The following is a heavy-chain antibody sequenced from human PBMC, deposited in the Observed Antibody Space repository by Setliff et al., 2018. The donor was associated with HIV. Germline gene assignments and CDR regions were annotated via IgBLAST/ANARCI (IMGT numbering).Heavy chain of an antibody. CDR1: GFTFSNAW. D-gene: IGHD1-26*01. CDR3: TTDLGGSYHGWNY. CDR2: IKSKAHGGTT. J-gene: IGHJ4*02. Sequence: GGSLRLSCAASGFTFSNAWMNWVRQAPGKGLEWVGRIKSKAHGGTTDYAAPVKGRFTISRDDSKNTLYLQMNSLKTEDTAVYYCTTDLGGSYHGWNYWGQGTLVTVSS. V-gene: IGHV3-15*07.